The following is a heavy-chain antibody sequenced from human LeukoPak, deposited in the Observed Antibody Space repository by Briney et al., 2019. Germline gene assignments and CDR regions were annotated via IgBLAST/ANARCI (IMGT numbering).Heavy chain of an antibody. Sequence: ASVKVSCKASGYTFTSYAMHWVRQAPGQRLEWMGWINAGNGNTKYSQKFQGRVTITRDTSASTAYMELISLRSEDTAVYYCARGTQYGSSWDYYYYGMDVWGQGTMVTVSS. CDR3: ARGTQYGSSWDYYYYGMDV. D-gene: IGHD6-13*01. CDR2: INAGNGNT. CDR1: GYTFTSYA. V-gene: IGHV1-3*01. J-gene: IGHJ6*02.